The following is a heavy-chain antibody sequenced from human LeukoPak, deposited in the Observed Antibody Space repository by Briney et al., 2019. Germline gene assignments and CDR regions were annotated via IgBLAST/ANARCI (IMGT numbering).Heavy chain of an antibody. V-gene: IGHV1-2*02. CDR2: MNPISGGT. J-gene: IGHJ6*02. D-gene: IGHD3-22*01. Sequence: ASVKVSCKASGYTFTDYYMHWVRQAPEQGLEWMGWMNPISGGTIYAQKFQGRVTMTRDTSISTAYMELSSLRYDDTAVYYCARDSKVYYDSSGPLEPIYYGMDVWGQGTTVTVSS. CDR1: GYTFTDYY. CDR3: ARDSKVYYDSSGPLEPIYYGMDV.